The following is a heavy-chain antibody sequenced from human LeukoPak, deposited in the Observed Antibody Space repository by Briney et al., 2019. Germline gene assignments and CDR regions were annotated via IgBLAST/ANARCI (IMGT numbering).Heavy chain of an antibody. Sequence: ASVKVSCKASGYTFTSYYMHWVRQAPGQGLEWMGWMNPNSGNTGYAQKFQGRVTMTRNTSISTAYMELSSLRSEDTAVYYCARDSGGELDFDYWGQGTLVTVSS. V-gene: IGHV1-8*02. CDR1: GYTFTSYY. D-gene: IGHD1-26*01. CDR2: MNPNSGNT. CDR3: ARDSGGELDFDY. J-gene: IGHJ4*02.